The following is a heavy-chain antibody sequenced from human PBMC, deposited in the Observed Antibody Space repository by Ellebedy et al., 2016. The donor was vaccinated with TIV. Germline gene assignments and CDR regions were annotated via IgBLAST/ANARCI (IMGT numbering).Heavy chain of an antibody. CDR1: GFTVTAYP. Sequence: GESLKISCAASGFTVTAYPMNWVRPAPGEGLEWVSTIFNADDTNFADYAGPVKGRFTVSRDNPENTLYLQMNNLRADDTAIYYCARATQWLTFDFWGQGILVTVSA. CDR2: IFNADDT. J-gene: IGHJ4*02. V-gene: IGHV3-53*01. CDR3: ARATQWLTFDF. D-gene: IGHD6-19*01.